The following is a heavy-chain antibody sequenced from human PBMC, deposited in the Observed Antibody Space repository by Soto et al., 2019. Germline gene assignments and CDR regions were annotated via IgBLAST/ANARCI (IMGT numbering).Heavy chain of an antibody. CDR3: ATSYYSGFDP. CDR1: GYSFSTYD. CDR2: ISPKNGNT. D-gene: IGHD2-21*01. J-gene: IGHJ5*02. V-gene: IGHV1-18*04. Sequence: LLLQSGAELKKPGASVKISCKASGYSFSTYDISWLRQAPGQGPEWMGRISPKNGNTNYAQNFQDRVTMTADTSSSTAYMELRGLRSDDTAKYYCATSYYSGFDPWGQGTLVTVSS.